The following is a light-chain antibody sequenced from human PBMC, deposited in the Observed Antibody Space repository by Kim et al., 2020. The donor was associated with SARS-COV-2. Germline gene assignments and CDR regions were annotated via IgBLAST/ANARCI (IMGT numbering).Light chain of an antibody. V-gene: IGKV3-15*01. Sequence: VSPGERAPLSCRAGQSVSSNLAWYQQQPGPAPRLLIYDASTRATGIPARFSGSGSGTEFTLTISSLQSEDFAVYYCQQYNNWPLTFGGGTKVDIK. CDR3: QQYNNWPLT. CDR2: DAS. CDR1: QSVSSN. J-gene: IGKJ4*01.